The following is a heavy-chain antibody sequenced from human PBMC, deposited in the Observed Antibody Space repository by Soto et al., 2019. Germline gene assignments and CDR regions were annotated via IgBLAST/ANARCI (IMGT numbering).Heavy chain of an antibody. CDR1: GGSISSGGYY. CDR3: ASRMVYAMIFDY. CDR2: IYYSGST. V-gene: IGHV4-31*03. J-gene: IGHJ4*02. Sequence: SETLSLTCTVSGGSISSGGYYWSWIRQHPGKGLEWIGYIYYSGSTYYDPSLKSRVTISVDTSKNQFSLKLSSVTAADTAVYYCASRMVYAMIFDYWGQGTLVTVSS. D-gene: IGHD2-8*01.